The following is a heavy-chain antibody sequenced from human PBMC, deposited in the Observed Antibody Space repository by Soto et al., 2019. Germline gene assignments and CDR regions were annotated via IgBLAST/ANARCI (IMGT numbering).Heavy chain of an antibody. Sequence: GSLRLSCAASGFTFSRYWMHWVRQAPGKGLEWVSRINSDGSSTTYADSVKGRFTISRDNAKNTLYLQMNSLRAEDTAVYYCARAAIEVRVNYYYYYMDVWGKGTTVTVSS. J-gene: IGHJ6*03. V-gene: IGHV3-74*01. CDR2: INSDGSST. CDR1: GFTFSRYW. D-gene: IGHD3-16*01. CDR3: ARAAIEVRVNYYYYYMDV.